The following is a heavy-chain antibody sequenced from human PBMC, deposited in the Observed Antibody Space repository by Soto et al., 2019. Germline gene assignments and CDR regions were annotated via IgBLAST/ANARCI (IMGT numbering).Heavy chain of an antibody. CDR2: IYYSGST. D-gene: IGHD6-19*01. CDR3: ASVAVAGPYYFDY. Sequence: SETLSLTCTVSGGSISSYYWSWIRQPPGKGLEWIGYIYYSGSTNYNPSLKSRVTISVDTSKNQFSLKLSSVTAADTAVYYCASVAVAGPYYFDYWGQGTLVTVSS. CDR1: GGSISSYY. J-gene: IGHJ4*02. V-gene: IGHV4-59*01.